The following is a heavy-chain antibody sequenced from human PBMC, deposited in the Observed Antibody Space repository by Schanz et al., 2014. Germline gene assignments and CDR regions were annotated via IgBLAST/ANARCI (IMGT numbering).Heavy chain of an antibody. J-gene: IGHJ4*02. CDR2: NSAGTT. D-gene: IGHD3-10*01. CDR3: ARGRGYIIGQ. CDR1: GFSVSNTY. V-gene: IGHV3-53*01. Sequence: VQLVESGGGLIQPGGSLRLSCVVSGFSVSNTYMHWVRQPPGKGLEWVSVNSAGTTYYADSVKGRFTFSRDSSKNTVYLQMDSLRADDTSVYYCARGRGYIIGQWGQGILVTVSS.